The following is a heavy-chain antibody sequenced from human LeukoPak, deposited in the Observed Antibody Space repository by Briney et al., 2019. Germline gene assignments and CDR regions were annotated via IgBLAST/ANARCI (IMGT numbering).Heavy chain of an antibody. D-gene: IGHD1-26*01. CDR1: GFTFSNYE. Sequence: QAGGSLILSCAASGFTFSNYEMNWVRQTPGKGLEWVSHISGSGTIIYYADSVKGRFTISRDNAKNSLYLQMSSLSVEDTAVYYCARWSGSYCLDWGQGTLVTVSS. V-gene: IGHV3-48*03. J-gene: IGHJ4*02. CDR2: ISGSGTII. CDR3: ARWSGSYCLD.